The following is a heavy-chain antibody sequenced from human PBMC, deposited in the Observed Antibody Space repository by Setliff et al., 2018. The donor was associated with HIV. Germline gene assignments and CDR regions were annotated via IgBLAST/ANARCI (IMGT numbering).Heavy chain of an antibody. Sequence: ASETLSLTCTVSGGSISSHYWSWIRQPPGKGLEWIGYIYYSGSTNYNPSLKSRVTISVDTSKNQFSLKLSSVTAADTAVYYCARHTIFGGNFDYWGQGTLVTV. D-gene: IGHD3-3*01. CDR3: ARHTIFGGNFDY. CDR1: GGSISSHY. J-gene: IGHJ4*02. V-gene: IGHV4-59*11. CDR2: IYYSGST.